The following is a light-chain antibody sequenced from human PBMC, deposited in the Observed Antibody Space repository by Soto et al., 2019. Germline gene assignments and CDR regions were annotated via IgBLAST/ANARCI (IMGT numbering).Light chain of an antibody. Sequence: DIVLTQTPISSPVTLGQPASISCRSSQNLVHSDGNTYLSWVQQRPGQPPRLLIYQISNRFSGVPDRFTGSGAGTDFTLTISRVEPEDVGIYSCVQFSHFPRTFGQGTTVEIK. J-gene: IGKJ1*01. CDR1: QNLVHSDGNTY. CDR3: VQFSHFPRT. V-gene: IGKV2-24*01. CDR2: QIS.